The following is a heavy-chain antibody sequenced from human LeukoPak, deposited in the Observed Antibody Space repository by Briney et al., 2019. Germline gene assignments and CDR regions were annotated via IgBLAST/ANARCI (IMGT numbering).Heavy chain of an antibody. CDR3: TTMVRGVRGLNWFDP. CDR1: GGSISSSSYY. J-gene: IGHJ5*02. CDR2: IYYSGST. D-gene: IGHD3-10*01. Sequence: SETLSLTCTVSGGSISSSSYYWGWIRQPPGKGLEWIGSIYYSGSTYYNPSLKSRVTISVDTSKNQFSLKLSSVTAADTAVYYCTTMVRGVRGLNWFDPWGQGTLVTVSS. V-gene: IGHV4-39*07.